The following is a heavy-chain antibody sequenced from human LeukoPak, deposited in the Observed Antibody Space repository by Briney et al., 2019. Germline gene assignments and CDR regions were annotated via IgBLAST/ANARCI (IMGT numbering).Heavy chain of an antibody. J-gene: IGHJ4*02. V-gene: IGHV4-38-2*02. Sequence: SETLSLTCTVSGYSISSGYYWGWIRQPPGKGLEWIGSIYHSGSTYYNPSLKGRVTISVDTSKNQFSLKLSSVTAADTAVYYCARDIYRSSWSPFDYWGQGTLVTVSS. CDR2: IYHSGST. CDR1: GYSISSGYY. D-gene: IGHD6-13*01. CDR3: ARDIYRSSWSPFDY.